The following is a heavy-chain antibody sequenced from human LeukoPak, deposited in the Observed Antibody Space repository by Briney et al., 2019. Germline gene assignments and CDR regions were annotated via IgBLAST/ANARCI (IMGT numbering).Heavy chain of an antibody. Sequence: SETLSLTCTVSGGSISSYYWSWLRQPPGKGLEWLGYIYYSGSTNYNPSLKCRVTISVDTSKNQFSLKLSSVTAADTAVYYCARAGVAVAGNYYYYGMDVWGQGTTVTVSS. D-gene: IGHD6-19*01. J-gene: IGHJ6*02. CDR1: GGSISSYY. CDR3: ARAGVAVAGNYYYYGMDV. V-gene: IGHV4-59*08. CDR2: IYYSGST.